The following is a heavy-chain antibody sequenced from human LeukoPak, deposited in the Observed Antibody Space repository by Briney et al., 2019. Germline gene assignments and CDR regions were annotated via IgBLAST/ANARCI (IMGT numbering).Heavy chain of an antibody. CDR2: IFYSGST. D-gene: IGHD3-22*01. Sequence: SQTLSLIYSVSGGSISSLDHYWSWIRQHPEKGLEWIGYIFYSGSTHYNPSLKSRVTISVDPSKNQFSLKLSSVTAADTAVYYCARALYYSSGSFFFFYWGQGILVTVSS. CDR3: ARALYYSSGSFFFFY. V-gene: IGHV4-31*03. J-gene: IGHJ4*02. CDR1: GGSISSLDHY.